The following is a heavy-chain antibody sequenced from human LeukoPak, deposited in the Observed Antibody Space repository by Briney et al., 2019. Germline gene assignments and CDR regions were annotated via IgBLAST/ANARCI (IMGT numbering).Heavy chain of an antibody. Sequence: ASVKVSCKASGYSFASYGISWVRQAPGQGLEWMGWINGNNGNTNYAQNLQGRVTMTTDTSTSTAYAELRSLRSDDTAVYYCARTLRFLEWLSGGDYWGQGTLVTVSS. D-gene: IGHD3-3*01. J-gene: IGHJ4*02. CDR2: INGNNGNT. CDR3: ARTLRFLEWLSGGDY. CDR1: GYSFASYG. V-gene: IGHV1-18*01.